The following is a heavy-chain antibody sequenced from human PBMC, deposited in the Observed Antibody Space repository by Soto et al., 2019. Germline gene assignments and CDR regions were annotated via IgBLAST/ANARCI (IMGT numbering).Heavy chain of an antibody. CDR3: AKDGVDIVATWYDAFDI. J-gene: IGHJ3*02. D-gene: IGHD5-12*01. Sequence: EVQLLESGGGLVQPGGSLRLSCAASGFTFSSYAMSWVRQAPGKGLEWVSAISGSGGSTYYADSVKGRFTISRDNSQNAQYLQMNSLRAEDTAVYYCAKDGVDIVATWYDAFDIWGQGTMVTVSS. V-gene: IGHV3-23*01. CDR2: ISGSGGST. CDR1: GFTFSSYA.